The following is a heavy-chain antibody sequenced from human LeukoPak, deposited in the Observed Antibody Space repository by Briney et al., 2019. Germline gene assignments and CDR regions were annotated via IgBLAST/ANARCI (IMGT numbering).Heavy chain of an antibody. CDR2: INDSGGST. CDR3: AKNPHYDFWSGFL. Sequence: GGSLRLSCAASGFTFNSYAMNWVRQAPGKGLEWVSVINDSGGSTYYADSVKGRFTISRDNSKNTLYLQMNSLRAEDTAVYYCAKNPHYDFWSGFLWGQGTLVAVSS. CDR1: GFTFNSYA. J-gene: IGHJ4*02. D-gene: IGHD3-3*01. V-gene: IGHV3-23*01.